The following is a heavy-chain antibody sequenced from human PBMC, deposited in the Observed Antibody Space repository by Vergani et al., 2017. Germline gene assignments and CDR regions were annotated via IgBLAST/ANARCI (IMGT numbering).Heavy chain of an antibody. J-gene: IGHJ4*02. CDR2: MNPNSGNT. Sequence: QVQLVQSGAEVKKPGASVKVSCKASGYTFPSYDIHWVRQATGQGLEWMGWMNPNSGNTVHAKKLQCRVTMTRNISISTAYMELSSLRSEDTPVYYCARGGGSYLAYWGQGTLVTVSS. D-gene: IGHD1-26*01. CDR1: GYTFPSYD. CDR3: ARGGGSYLAY. V-gene: IGHV1-8*01.